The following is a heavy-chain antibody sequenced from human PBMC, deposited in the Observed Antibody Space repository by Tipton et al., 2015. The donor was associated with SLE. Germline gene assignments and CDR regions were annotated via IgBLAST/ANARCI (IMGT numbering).Heavy chain of an antibody. D-gene: IGHD1-20*01. CDR2: MDPHSGNT. CDR3: ARDLNGIDY. V-gene: IGHV1-8*01. Sequence: QSGAEVKKPGASVKVSCKASGYTFTTYGINWVRQATGQGLEWMGWMDPHSGNTDFAQRFLGRVTLTWDTSISTAYMELSSLRSDDTAVYYCARDLNGIDYWGQGTLVTVSS. J-gene: IGHJ4*02. CDR1: GYTFTTYG.